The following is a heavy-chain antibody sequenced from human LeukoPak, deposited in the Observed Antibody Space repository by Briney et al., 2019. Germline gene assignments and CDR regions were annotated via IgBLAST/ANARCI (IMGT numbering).Heavy chain of an antibody. CDR1: GYSFTTYW. D-gene: IGHD6-13*01. Sequence: GESLKISCRASGYSFTTYWIGWVRQMPGKGLEWMGVIFPADSDTRYSPSFQGQVTISADKSISTAYLQWSSLKASDTAMYYCASVSSSTSWDYWGQGTLVTVSS. CDR3: ASVSSSTSWDY. CDR2: IFPADSDT. V-gene: IGHV5-51*01. J-gene: IGHJ4*02.